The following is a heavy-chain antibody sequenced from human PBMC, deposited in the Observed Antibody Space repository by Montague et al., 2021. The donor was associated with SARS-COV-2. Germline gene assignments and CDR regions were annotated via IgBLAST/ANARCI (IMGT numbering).Heavy chain of an antibody. Sequence: SETLSLTCTVSGGSISPYYWNWIRQSPGKGLELIWVIYYSGSTTYNPSLARRVTISVDTSKNQFSLRLSSVTAADTAVDYCARGIWYANWGQGIIVTVSS. J-gene: IGHJ4*02. CDR3: ARGIWYAN. D-gene: IGHD6-13*01. V-gene: IGHV4-59*01. CDR1: GGSISPYY. CDR2: IYYSGST.